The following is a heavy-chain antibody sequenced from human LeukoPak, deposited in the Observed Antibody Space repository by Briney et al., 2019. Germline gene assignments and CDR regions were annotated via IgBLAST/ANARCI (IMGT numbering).Heavy chain of an antibody. V-gene: IGHV3-23*01. CDR2: ISSGGSDT. D-gene: IGHD1-26*01. CDR3: AKNRGGSYYSGSDY. CDR1: GLTFSNYG. J-gene: IGHJ4*02. Sequence: PGGSLRLSCAASGLTFSNYGMSWVRQAPGKGPEWVSAISSGGSDTAYADSVKGRFTISRDNSKNTLYLQMNSLRAEDTAVYYCAKNRGGSYYSGSDYWGQGTLVTVSS.